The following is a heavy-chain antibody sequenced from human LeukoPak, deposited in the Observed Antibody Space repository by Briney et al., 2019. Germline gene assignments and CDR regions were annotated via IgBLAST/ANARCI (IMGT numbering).Heavy chain of an antibody. D-gene: IGHD6-13*01. CDR2: IWFDGSNK. CDR3: ARYGQQLVSDY. J-gene: IGHJ4*02. Sequence: TGGSLRLSCAACGLTFRSFGIHSVRQAPGKGLEWVAVIWFDGSNKYYPDSVKGRFTISRDNSKNKLYLQMSSLRAEDTAVDYCARYGQQLVSDYWGQGTLLTVSS. CDR1: GLTFRSFG. V-gene: IGHV3-33*01.